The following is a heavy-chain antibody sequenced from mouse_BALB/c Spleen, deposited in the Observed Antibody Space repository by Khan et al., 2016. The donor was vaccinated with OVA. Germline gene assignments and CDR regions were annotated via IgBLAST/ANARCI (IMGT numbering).Heavy chain of an antibody. CDR3: TRRGLDGILTY. CDR1: GYTFTTYW. V-gene: IGHV1-7*01. J-gene: IGHJ3*01. Sequence: QIQLVQSGAELAKPGASVEMSCKASGYTFTTYWMHWVKQRPGQGLEWIGYIDPSTGYTEYNQKFKDKATLTADKSSSTAYMQLSSLTSEDSAVYDCTRRGLDGILTYWGQGTLVTVSA. D-gene: IGHD2-1*01. CDR2: IDPSTGYT.